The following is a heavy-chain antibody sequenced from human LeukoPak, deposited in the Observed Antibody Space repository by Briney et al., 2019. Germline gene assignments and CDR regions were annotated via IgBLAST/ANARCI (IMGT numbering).Heavy chain of an antibody. J-gene: IGHJ4*02. D-gene: IGHD6-13*01. CDR2: IKEDGSEK. CDR1: GFTFSNYS. Sequence: PGGSLRLSCAACGFTFSNYSMSWVRQAPGKGLEWVANIKEDGSEKYYVDSVKGRFTISRDNARNSLYLQMNSLRAEDTAVYYCASGRQLGYWGQGTLVTVSS. CDR3: ASGRQLGY. V-gene: IGHV3-7*01.